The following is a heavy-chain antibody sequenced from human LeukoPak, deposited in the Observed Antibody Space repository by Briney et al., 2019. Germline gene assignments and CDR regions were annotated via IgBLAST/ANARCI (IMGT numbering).Heavy chain of an antibody. CDR3: AKKIAADGKAGFDY. D-gene: IGHD6-13*01. CDR2: IYTTGST. J-gene: IGHJ4*02. V-gene: IGHV4-4*07. CDR1: GGSISSYY. Sequence: SETLSLTCTVSGGSISSYYWTWIRQPAGKGLEWIGRIYTTGSTNYNPSLNSRVTMSVDTSKNQFSLKLSSVTAADTAVYYCAKKIAADGKAGFDYYGQGSLATVSA.